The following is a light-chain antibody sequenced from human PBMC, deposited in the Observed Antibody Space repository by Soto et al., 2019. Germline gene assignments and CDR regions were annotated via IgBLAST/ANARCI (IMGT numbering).Light chain of an antibody. Sequence: IVLTQSPGTLSLSPGERATLSCRASRTVSGAFLAWYQQKPGQAPRLLIHGASNRATGIPDRFSGSGSGTDFTLTISRLGPEDFAVYYCHQYGRSPYSFGQGTKLEIK. J-gene: IGKJ2*03. CDR1: RTVSGAF. V-gene: IGKV3-20*01. CDR3: HQYGRSPYS. CDR2: GAS.